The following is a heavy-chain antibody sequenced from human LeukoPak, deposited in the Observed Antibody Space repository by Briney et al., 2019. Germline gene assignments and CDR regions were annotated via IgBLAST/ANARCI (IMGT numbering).Heavy chain of an antibody. J-gene: IGHJ4*02. D-gene: IGHD6-13*01. CDR2: ISYDGSNK. CDR1: GFTFSSYA. CDR3: ARSTSGTFDY. Sequence: ERSLRLSCAASGFTFSSYAMHWVRQAPGKGLEWVAVISYDGSNKYYADSVKGRFTISRDNSKNTLYLQMNSLRAEDTAVYYCARSTSGTFDYWGQGMLVTVSS. V-gene: IGHV3-30-3*01.